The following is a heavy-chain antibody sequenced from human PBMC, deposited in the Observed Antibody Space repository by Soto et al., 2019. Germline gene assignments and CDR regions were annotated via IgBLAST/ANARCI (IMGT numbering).Heavy chain of an antibody. V-gene: IGHV1-69*01. CDR2: SIPVCATT. CDR3: AISGRRSCIGAPCYPYFDC. Sequence: QVQVVQSGAEVKKPGSSAKVSCKASGGTFSSYAVNWVRQAPRQGLEWMGVSIPVCATTHYAQNSHGSVTITADESTGTAYLELSSLRSADTSVYYCAISGRRSCIGAPCYPYFDCWGQGTLVTVSS. CDR1: GGTFSSYA. D-gene: IGHD2-15*01. J-gene: IGHJ4*02.